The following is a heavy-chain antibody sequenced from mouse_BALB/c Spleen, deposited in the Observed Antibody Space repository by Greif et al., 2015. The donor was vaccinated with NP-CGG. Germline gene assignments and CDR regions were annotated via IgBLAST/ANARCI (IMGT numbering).Heavy chain of an antibody. Sequence: EVKLMESGGGLVKPGGSLKLSCAASGFTFSSYAMSWVRQTPEKRLEWVATISSGGSYTYYPDSVKGRFTISRDNAKNTRYLQSISRMSEVAAIYYCARHGPPYGHYFDYWGQGTTLTFSS. J-gene: IGHJ2*01. CDR2: ISSGGSYT. CDR3: ARHGPPYGHYFDY. CDR1: GFTFSSYA. V-gene: IGHV5-9-3*01. D-gene: IGHD2-10*02.